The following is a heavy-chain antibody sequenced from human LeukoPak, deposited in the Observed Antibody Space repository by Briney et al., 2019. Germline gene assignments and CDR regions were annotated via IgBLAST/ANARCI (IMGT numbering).Heavy chain of an antibody. V-gene: IGHV1-46*01. CDR3: AKDKGVVPAAAMFYLDY. Sequence: ASVTVSCTASGYSFTSYYIHCVRQAPGQGLEWMVIINPRGGSRIYPQNFQGRVTMTRDTSTSTVHMELSRLRSDDTAVYYCAKDKGVVPAAAMFYLDYWGQGTLVTVSS. CDR1: GYSFTSYY. J-gene: IGHJ4*02. D-gene: IGHD2-2*01. CDR2: INPRGGSR.